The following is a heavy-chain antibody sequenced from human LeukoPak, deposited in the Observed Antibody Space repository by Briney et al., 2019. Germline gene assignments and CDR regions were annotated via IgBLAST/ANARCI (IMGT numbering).Heavy chain of an antibody. CDR3: ARDYSESEYFFDY. Sequence: PGGSLRLSCVTSGFTFSHYYMTWIRQAPGKGLEWVSYISGTGNNKYYADSVKGRFTISRDNAQNLLYLQMSSLRAEDTAMYYCARDYSESEYFFDYWGQGSLVAVSS. D-gene: IGHD1-26*01. V-gene: IGHV3-11*01. J-gene: IGHJ4*02. CDR2: ISGTGNNK. CDR1: GFTFSHYY.